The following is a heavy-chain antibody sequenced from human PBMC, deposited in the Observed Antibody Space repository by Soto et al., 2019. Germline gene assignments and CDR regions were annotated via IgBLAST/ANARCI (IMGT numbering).Heavy chain of an antibody. J-gene: IGHJ4*02. CDR2: ISGSGDNT. V-gene: IGHV3-23*01. D-gene: IGHD3-3*01. CDR3: AKGREWVNHPTFED. CDR1: VFTFSNYA. Sequence: PVGSLRLSCASSVFTFSNYAMSCVRHSPGKGLEWVSSISGSGDNTYFADSVKGRFTISRDNSKHTLYLQMNSLRAEDTAVYYCAKGREWVNHPTFEDWGQGTLVMVS.